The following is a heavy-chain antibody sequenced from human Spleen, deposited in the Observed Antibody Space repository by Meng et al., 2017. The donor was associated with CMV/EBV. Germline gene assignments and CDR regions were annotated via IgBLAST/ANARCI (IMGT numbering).Heavy chain of an antibody. Sequence: GESLKISCVASGFTFSNAWMSWVRQAPGKGLEWVGRLKSKTDAGTTDYAAPVKGRFTISRDDSKNTLYLQMNSLKTEDTAVYYCTTDTCQLINGDYWGQGTLVTVSS. V-gene: IGHV3-15*01. CDR2: LKSKTDAGTT. J-gene: IGHJ4*02. CDR3: TTDTCQLINGDY. D-gene: IGHD2-2*01. CDR1: GFTFSNAW.